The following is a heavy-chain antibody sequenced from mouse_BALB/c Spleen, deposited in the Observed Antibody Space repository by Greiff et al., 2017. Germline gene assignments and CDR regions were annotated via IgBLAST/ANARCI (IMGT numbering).Heavy chain of an antibody. J-gene: IGHJ4*01. CDR3: ARELMITYAMDY. D-gene: IGHD2-4*01. CDR1: GFSLTSYG. V-gene: IGHV2-9*02. CDR2: IWAGGST. Sequence: VKLVESGPGLVSPSQSLSITCTVSGFSLTSYGVHWVRQPPGKGLEWLGVIWAGGSTNYNSALMSRLSISKDNSKSQVFLKMNSLQTDDTAMYYCARELMITYAMDYWGQGTSVTVSA.